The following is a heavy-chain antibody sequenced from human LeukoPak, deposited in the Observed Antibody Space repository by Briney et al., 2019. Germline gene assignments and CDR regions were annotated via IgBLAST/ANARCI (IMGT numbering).Heavy chain of an antibody. J-gene: IGHJ4*02. V-gene: IGHV4-34*01. Sequence: SETLSLTCAVYGGSFSGYYWSWIRQPPGKGLEWIGEINHSGSTNYNPSLKSRVTISVDTSKNQFSLKLSSVTAADTAVYYCARGGPLPDWGQGTLVPVSS. CDR2: INHSGST. CDR1: GGSFSGYY. CDR3: ARGGPLPD. D-gene: IGHD3-10*01.